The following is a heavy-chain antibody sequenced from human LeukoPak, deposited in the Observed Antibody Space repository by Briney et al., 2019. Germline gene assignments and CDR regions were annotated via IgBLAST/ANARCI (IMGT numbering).Heavy chain of an antibody. Sequence: SETLSLTCAVYGGSFSGYYWSWIRQPPGKGLEWIGEINHSGSTNYNPSLKSRVTISVDTSKNKFSLKLSSVTAADTAVYYCARDDSSGYYPPLDYWGQGTLVTVSS. CDR1: GGSFSGYY. CDR3: ARDDSSGYYPPLDY. CDR2: INHSGST. V-gene: IGHV4-34*01. J-gene: IGHJ4*02. D-gene: IGHD3-22*01.